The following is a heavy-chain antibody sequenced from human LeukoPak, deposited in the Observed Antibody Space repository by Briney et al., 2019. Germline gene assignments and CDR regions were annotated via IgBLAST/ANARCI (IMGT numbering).Heavy chain of an antibody. CDR1: GGSFSGYY. Sequence: SETLSLTCAVYGGSFSGYYWSWIRQPPGKGLEWIGEINHSGSTNYNPSLKSRVTISVDTSKNQFSLKLSSVTAADTAVYYCAGLGGAGNLMEYYFDYWGQGTLVTVSS. CDR2: INHSGST. J-gene: IGHJ4*02. CDR3: AGLGGAGNLMEYYFDY. D-gene: IGHD2-8*01. V-gene: IGHV4-34*01.